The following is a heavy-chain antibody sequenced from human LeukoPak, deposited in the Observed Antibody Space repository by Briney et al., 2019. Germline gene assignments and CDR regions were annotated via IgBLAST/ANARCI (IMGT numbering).Heavy chain of an antibody. CDR2: INHSGST. CDR3: ARWDTAMVTNWFDP. Sequence: TSETLSLTCAVYGGSFSGYYWSWIRQPPGKGLEWIGEINHSGSTNYNPSLKSRVTISVDTSKNQFSLKLSSVTATDTAVYYCARWDTAMVTNWFDPWGQGTLVTVSS. D-gene: IGHD5-18*01. J-gene: IGHJ5*02. V-gene: IGHV4-34*01. CDR1: GGSFSGYY.